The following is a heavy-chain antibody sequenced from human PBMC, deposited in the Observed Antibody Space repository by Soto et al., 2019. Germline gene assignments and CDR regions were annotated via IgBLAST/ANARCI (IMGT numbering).Heavy chain of an antibody. V-gene: IGHV3-48*01. J-gene: IGHJ6*03. CDR1: GFTFSSYS. D-gene: IGHD3-3*01. CDR3: ASGQRDYDFWSSYYNSRYFYMDV. Sequence: EVQLVESGGGLVQPGGSLRLSCAASGFTFSSYSMNWVRQAPGKGLEWVTYISSSSNTIYYPDSVKGRFTISRDNAKNSLYLQVNSLRAEDTPVSYCASGQRDYDFWSSYYNSRYFYMDVWGKGTPVTVSS. CDR2: ISSSSNTI.